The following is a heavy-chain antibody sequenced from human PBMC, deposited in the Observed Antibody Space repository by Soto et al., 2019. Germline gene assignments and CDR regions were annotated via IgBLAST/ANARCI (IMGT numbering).Heavy chain of an antibody. D-gene: IGHD2-15*01. CDR2: VIPIFGTP. J-gene: IGHJ6*02. Sequence: QVQLVQSGAEVKKPGSSVKVSCKAPGGTFSTYAISWVRQAPGQGLEWMGGVIPIFGTPKYAQKLQGRVTNTADESTSTGYMELRSLRSEDTAVYYCARSQGGSSSLDIYYYYYYGMDVWGQGTTVTVSS. CDR3: ARSQGGSSSLDIYYYYYYGMDV. V-gene: IGHV1-69*01. CDR1: GGTFSTYA.